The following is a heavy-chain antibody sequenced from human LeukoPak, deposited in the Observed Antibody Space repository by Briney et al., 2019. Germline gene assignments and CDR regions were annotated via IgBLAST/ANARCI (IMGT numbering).Heavy chain of an antibody. Sequence: PSETLSLTCAVYGGSFSGYSWTWIRQPPGRGLEWIGEINHSGSTNYNPSLKSRVTISVDTSKSQFSLKLNSVTAADTAMYYCARGRDPYWGQGTLVTVSS. J-gene: IGHJ4*02. CDR2: INHSGST. V-gene: IGHV4-34*01. CDR3: ARGRDPY. D-gene: IGHD5-24*01. CDR1: GGSFSGYS.